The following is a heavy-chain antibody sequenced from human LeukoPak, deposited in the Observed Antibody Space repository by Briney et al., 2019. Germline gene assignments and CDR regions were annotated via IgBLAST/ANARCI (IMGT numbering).Heavy chain of an antibody. CDR3: AKAAGTAVWDWFDP. Sequence: GGSLRLSCAASGFTFDDYAMHWVRQAPGKGLEWVSGISWNSGSIGYADSVKGRFTISRDNAKNSLYLQMNSLRAEDTALYYCAKAAGTAVWDWFDPWGQGTLVTVSS. D-gene: IGHD6-13*01. V-gene: IGHV3-9*01. CDR2: ISWNSGSI. J-gene: IGHJ5*02. CDR1: GFTFDDYA.